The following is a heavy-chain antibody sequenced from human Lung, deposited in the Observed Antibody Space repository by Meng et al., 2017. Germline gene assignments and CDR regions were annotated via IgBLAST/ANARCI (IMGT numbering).Heavy chain of an antibody. D-gene: IGHD3-22*01. CDR1: GYTFTFYG. CDR3: ARRGRYYDSSGLFDY. CDR2: ISAYNGNT. J-gene: IGHJ4*02. V-gene: IGHV1-18*01. Sequence: QVQLVQSGAEVKKPGASVRVSCKASGYTFTFYGISWVRQAPGQGLEWMGWISAYNGNTKYAQKFQDRVTMTTDTSTSTAYMELRSLRSDDTAVYYCARRGRYYDSSGLFDYWGQGTLVTVSS.